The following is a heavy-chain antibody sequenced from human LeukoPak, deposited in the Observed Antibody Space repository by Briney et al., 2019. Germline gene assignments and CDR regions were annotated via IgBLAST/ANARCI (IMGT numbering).Heavy chain of an antibody. D-gene: IGHD2-15*01. CDR3: ARPSCSGGSCYSGFGYYGMDV. CDR1: GYSFTSYW. J-gene: IGHJ6*02. CDR2: IYPGDSDT. Sequence: GESLKISCKGSGYSFTSYWLGWVRRMPGKGLEWMGIIYPGDSDTRYSPSFQGQVTISADKSISTAYLQWSSLKASDTAMYYCARPSCSGGSCYSGFGYYGMDVWGQGTTVTVSS. V-gene: IGHV5-51*01.